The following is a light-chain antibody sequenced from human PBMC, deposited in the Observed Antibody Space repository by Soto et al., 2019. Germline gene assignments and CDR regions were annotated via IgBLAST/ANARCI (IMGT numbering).Light chain of an antibody. CDR3: HQYNKWPPT. CDR2: GAS. V-gene: IGKV3-15*01. J-gene: IGKJ2*01. Sequence: ELVMTQSPASLSVSPGERATLSCRATQSVSTDLAWYQQKPGQAPRLLIYGASTRATDIAARFSGSGSGTESTLTISSLQSEDFAVYYCHQYNKWPPTFGQGTRLEIK. CDR1: QSVSTD.